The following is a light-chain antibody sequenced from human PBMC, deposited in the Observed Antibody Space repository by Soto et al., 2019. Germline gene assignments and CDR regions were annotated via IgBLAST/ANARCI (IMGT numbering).Light chain of an antibody. CDR2: GAS. CDR3: QQYNNCPPKT. J-gene: IGKJ1*01. Sequence: EIVMTQSPATLSVSPGERATLSCRASQSVSSNLAWYQQKPGQAPRLLIYGASTRATGIPARFSGSGSGTEFTLPISSLQSEDFAVYYCQQYNNCPPKTFGQGTKVEIK. CDR1: QSVSSN. V-gene: IGKV3-15*01.